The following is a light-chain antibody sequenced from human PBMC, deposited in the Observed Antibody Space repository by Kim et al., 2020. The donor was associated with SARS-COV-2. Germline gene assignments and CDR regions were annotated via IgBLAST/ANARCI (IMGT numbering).Light chain of an antibody. CDR3: SSYTVTTTVYV. V-gene: IGLV2-14*03. Sequence: QSALTQPASVSGSPGQSITVSCTGTNSDIGGYNYVSWYQHHPGKAPKLMIYDVSERPSGVSSRFSGSKSGNTASLTISGLQAEDEADYYCSSYTVTTTVYVFGTGTKVTVL. CDR2: DVS. J-gene: IGLJ1*01. CDR1: NSDIGGYNY.